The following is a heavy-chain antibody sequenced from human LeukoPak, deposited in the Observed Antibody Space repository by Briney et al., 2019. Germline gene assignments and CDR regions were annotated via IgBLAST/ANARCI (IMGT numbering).Heavy chain of an antibody. J-gene: IGHJ4*02. D-gene: IGHD6-19*01. Sequence: GGSPRLSCAASGFTVSSNYMSWVRQAPGKGLEWVSSITGSGGYAYYADSVKGRFTISRDNSQSTLYLQVNSLRAEDTAIYYCAKAGGSAWYYFDYWGQGTLVTVSS. V-gene: IGHV3-23*01. CDR3: AKAGGSAWYYFDY. CDR1: GFTVSSNY. CDR2: ITGSGGYA.